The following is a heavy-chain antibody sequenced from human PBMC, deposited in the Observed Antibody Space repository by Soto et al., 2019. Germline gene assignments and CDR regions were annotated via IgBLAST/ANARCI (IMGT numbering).Heavy chain of an antibody. J-gene: IGHJ4*02. CDR1: GYSFTSYW. CDR2: IYPGDSDT. V-gene: IGHV5-51*01. CDR3: ARHKSDRGESGWLREQDY. D-gene: IGHD6-19*01. Sequence: GESLKISCKGSGYSFTSYWIGWVRQMPGKGLEWMGIIYPGDSDTRYSPSFQGQVTISADKSISTAYLQWSSLKASDTAMYYCARHKSDRGESGWLREQDYWGQGTLVTVSS.